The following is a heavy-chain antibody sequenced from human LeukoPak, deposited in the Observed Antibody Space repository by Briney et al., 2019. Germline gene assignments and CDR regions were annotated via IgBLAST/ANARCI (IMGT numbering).Heavy chain of an antibody. D-gene: IGHD6-13*01. CDR1: GFTFSSYG. V-gene: IGHV3-33*01. Sequence: GGSLRLSCAASGFTFSSYGMHWVRQAPGKGLEWVAVIWYDGSNKYYADSVKGRFTISRDNSKNTLYLQMNSLRAEDTAVYYCARDPGGGSWYGGFDYWGQGTLVTVSS. CDR3: ARDPGGGSWYGGFDY. J-gene: IGHJ4*02. CDR2: IWYDGSNK.